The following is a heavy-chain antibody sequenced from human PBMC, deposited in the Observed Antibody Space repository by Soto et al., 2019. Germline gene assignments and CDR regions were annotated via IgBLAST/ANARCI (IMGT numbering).Heavy chain of an antibody. V-gene: IGHV1-8*01. J-gene: IGHJ6*03. Sequence: ASVKVSCKASGYTFTSYDINWVRQATGQGLEWMGWMNPNSGNTGYAQKFQGRVTMTRNTSISTAYLQWSSLKASDTAMYYCARHRRCSGGSCYLGYYYMDVWGKGTTVTVSS. CDR2: MNPNSGNT. D-gene: IGHD2-15*01. CDR1: GYTFTSYD. CDR3: ARHRRCSGGSCYLGYYYMDV.